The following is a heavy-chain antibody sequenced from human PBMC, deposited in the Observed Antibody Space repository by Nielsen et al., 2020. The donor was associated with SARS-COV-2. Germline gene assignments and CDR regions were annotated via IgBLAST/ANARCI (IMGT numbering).Heavy chain of an antibody. Sequence: ESLKISCAASGFTFSSYSMNWVRQAPGKGLEWIGEINHSGSTNYNPSLKSRVTLSVDTSKNQFSLKLSSVTAADTAVYYCARELRYSYGYYYYYMDVWGKGTTVTVSS. D-gene: IGHD5-18*01. CDR1: GFTFSSYS. V-gene: IGHV4-34*01. CDR2: INHSGST. CDR3: ARELRYSYGYYYYYMDV. J-gene: IGHJ6*03.